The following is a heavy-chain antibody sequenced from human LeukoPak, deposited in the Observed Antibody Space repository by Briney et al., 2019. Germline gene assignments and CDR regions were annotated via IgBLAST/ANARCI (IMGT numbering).Heavy chain of an antibody. CDR3: AREYYDSSGYAS. CDR1: GYTFTGYY. J-gene: IGHJ5*02. CDR2: INPNSGGT. Sequence: GASXKVSCKASGYTFTGYYMHWVRQAPGQGLEWMGRINPNSGGTNYAQKFQGRVTMTRDTSISTAYMQLSKLRSDDTAVYYCAREYYDSSGYASWGQGTLVTVSS. V-gene: IGHV1-2*06. D-gene: IGHD3-22*01.